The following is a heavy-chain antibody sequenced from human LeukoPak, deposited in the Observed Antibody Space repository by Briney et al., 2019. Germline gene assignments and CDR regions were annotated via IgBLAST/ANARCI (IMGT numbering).Heavy chain of an antibody. D-gene: IGHD3-10*01. CDR1: GFTFSSYA. J-gene: IGHJ4*02. Sequence: QPGGSLRLSCAASGFTFSSYAMNWVRQAPGKGLEWVSYISSSSSTIYYADSVKGRFTISRDNAKNSLYLQMNSLRAEDTAVYYCARDPTYIPYYYGSGSYDYWGQGTLVTVSS. CDR2: ISSSSSTI. CDR3: ARDPTYIPYYYGSGSYDY. V-gene: IGHV3-48*04.